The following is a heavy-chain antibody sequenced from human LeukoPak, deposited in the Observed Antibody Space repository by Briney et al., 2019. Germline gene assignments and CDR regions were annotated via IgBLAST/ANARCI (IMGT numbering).Heavy chain of an antibody. CDR2: ISGNGFTT. V-gene: IGHV3-23*01. CDR3: AKDFQGQIPDAFDV. D-gene: IGHD2-21*01. J-gene: IGHJ3*01. Sequence: QPGGSLRLSCAASGFTFTNYVMTWVRQDPGKGLGWVSVISGNGFTTFYAHSVRGRFTISRDNFQNTIYLQKNSLRAEDTAVYYCAKDFQGQIPDAFDVWGQGTMVTVSS. CDR1: GFTFTNYV.